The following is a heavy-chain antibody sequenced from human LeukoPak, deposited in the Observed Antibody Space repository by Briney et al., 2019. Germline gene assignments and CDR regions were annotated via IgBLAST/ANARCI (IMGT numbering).Heavy chain of an antibody. CDR3: ARVRCSSRLYYGMDA. CDR2: INPSGGST. CDR1: GYTFTSYY. Sequence: ASVKVSCKASGYTFTSYYMHWVRQAPGQGLEWMGIINPSGGSTSYAQKFQGRVTMTRDTSTSTVYMELSSLRSEDTAVYYCARVRCSSRLYYGMDAWGQGTTVTVSS. V-gene: IGHV1-46*01. D-gene: IGHD6-13*01. J-gene: IGHJ6*02.